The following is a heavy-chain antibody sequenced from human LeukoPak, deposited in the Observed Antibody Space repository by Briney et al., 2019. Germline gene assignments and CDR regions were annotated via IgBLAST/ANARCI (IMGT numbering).Heavy chain of an antibody. CDR2: INHSGST. Sequence: PSETLSLTCAVYGGSFSGYYWSWIRQPPGKGLEWIGEINHSGSTNYNPSLKSRLTISVDTSKNQFSLKLSSVTAADTAVYYCARYYYDSSGVDYWGQGTLVTVSS. J-gene: IGHJ4*02. CDR1: GGSFSGYY. D-gene: IGHD3-22*01. V-gene: IGHV4-34*01. CDR3: ARYYYDSSGVDY.